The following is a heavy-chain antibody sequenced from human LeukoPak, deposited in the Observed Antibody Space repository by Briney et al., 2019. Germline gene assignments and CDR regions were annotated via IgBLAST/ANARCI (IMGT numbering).Heavy chain of an antibody. J-gene: IGHJ4*02. CDR2: ISSSSSYI. Sequence: GGSLRLSCAASGFTFSSYSMNWVRQAPGKGLEWVSSISSSSSYIYYADSVKGRFTISRDNAKNSPYLQMSSLRAEDTAVYYCARVEYSSSSGYYFDYWGQGTLVTVSS. D-gene: IGHD6-6*01. CDR1: GFTFSSYS. CDR3: ARVEYSSSSGYYFDY. V-gene: IGHV3-21*01.